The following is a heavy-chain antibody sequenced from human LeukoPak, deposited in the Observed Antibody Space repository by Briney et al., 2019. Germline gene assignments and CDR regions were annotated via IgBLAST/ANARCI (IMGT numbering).Heavy chain of an antibody. CDR2: IYYSGST. CDR1: GGSISSYY. V-gene: IGHV4-59*08. J-gene: IGHJ4*02. CDR3: ARGYDNVDY. D-gene: IGHD3-22*01. Sequence: PSGTLSLTCTVSGGSISSYYWSWIRQPPGKGLEWIGYIYYSGSTNYNPSLKSRVTISVDTSKNQFSLKLSSVTAADTAVYYCARGYDNVDYWGQGTLVTVSS.